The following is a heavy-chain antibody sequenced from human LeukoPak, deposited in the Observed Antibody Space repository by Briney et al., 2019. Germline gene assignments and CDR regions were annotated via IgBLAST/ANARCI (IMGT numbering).Heavy chain of an antibody. D-gene: IGHD5-18*01. Sequence: SETLSLTCTVSGGSISSYYWSWIRQPPGKGLEWIGYIYYSGSTNYNPSLKSRVTISVDTSKNQFSLKLSSVTAADTAVYYCARGRRGYSYGRFYYFDYWGQGTLVTVSS. J-gene: IGHJ4*02. CDR2: IYYSGST. V-gene: IGHV4-59*01. CDR1: GGSISSYY. CDR3: ARGRRGYSYGRFYYFDY.